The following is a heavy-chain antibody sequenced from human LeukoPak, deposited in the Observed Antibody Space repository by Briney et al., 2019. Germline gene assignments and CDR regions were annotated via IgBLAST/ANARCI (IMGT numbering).Heavy chain of an antibody. CDR2: INTDGSST. CDR1: GFTFSSYW. J-gene: IGHJ4*02. CDR3: ARERAARLCDY. V-gene: IGHV3-74*01. Sequence: GGSLRLSRAASGFTFSSYWMHWVRQGPGKGLVWVSRINTDGSSTTYADSAKGRFTISRDNAKNTLYLQMNSLRAEDTAVYYCARERAARLCDYWGQGTLVTVSS. D-gene: IGHD6-6*01.